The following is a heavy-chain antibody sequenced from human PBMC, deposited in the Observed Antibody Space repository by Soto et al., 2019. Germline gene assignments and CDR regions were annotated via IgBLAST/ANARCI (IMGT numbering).Heavy chain of an antibody. CDR2: IYYSGST. V-gene: IGHV4-31*03. CDR3: ARQRTNYDFWSGYSQGYGMDV. CDR1: GGSISSGGYY. Sequence: SETLSLTCTVSGGSISSGGYYWSWIRQHPGKGLEWIGYIYYSGSTYYNPSLKSRVTISVDTSKNQFSLKLSSVTAADTAVYYCARQRTNYDFWSGYSQGYGMDVWGQGTTVTVSS. J-gene: IGHJ6*02. D-gene: IGHD3-3*01.